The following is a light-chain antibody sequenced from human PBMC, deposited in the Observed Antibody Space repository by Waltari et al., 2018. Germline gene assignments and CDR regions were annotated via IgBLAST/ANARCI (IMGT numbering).Light chain of an antibody. Sequence: ESLLTQSPGTLSLSPADSATLSCRASQSVTSSHLAWYQHKPGQAPRLLIYGASTRATGIPDRFSGSGSGTDFTLTISRLEPEDFAVYYCQQYDNSRYTFGQGTKLEIK. CDR3: QQYDNSRYT. J-gene: IGKJ2*01. CDR2: GAS. V-gene: IGKV3-20*01. CDR1: QSVTSSH.